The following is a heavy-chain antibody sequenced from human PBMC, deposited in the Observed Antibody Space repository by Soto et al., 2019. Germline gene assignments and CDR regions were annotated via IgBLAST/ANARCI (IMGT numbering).Heavy chain of an antibody. CDR3: ARDPDMDV. CDR1: RFTFCTYS. Sequence: GGSLRLSCSASRFTFCTYSMNWVRQAPGKGLEWVSYITSGSSTIYYADSVKGRFTISRDDAKNSLYLQMNSLRAEDTAVYYCARDPDMDVWGKGTTVTVS. CDR2: ITSGSSTI. J-gene: IGHJ6*03. V-gene: IGHV3-48*01.